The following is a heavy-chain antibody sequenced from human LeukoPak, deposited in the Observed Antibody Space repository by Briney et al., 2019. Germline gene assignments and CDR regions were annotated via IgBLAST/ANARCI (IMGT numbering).Heavy chain of an antibody. CDR1: GGSFSGYY. Sequence: PSETLSLTCAVYGGSFSGYYWSWIRQPPGKGLEWIGDINHSGSTNYNPSLKSRVTISVDTSKNQFSLKLSSVTAADTAVYYCARVPHYYFGYGYFDSWGQGTLVTVSS. CDR3: ARVPHYYFGYGYFDS. CDR2: INHSGST. J-gene: IGHJ4*02. D-gene: IGHD3-10*01. V-gene: IGHV4-34*01.